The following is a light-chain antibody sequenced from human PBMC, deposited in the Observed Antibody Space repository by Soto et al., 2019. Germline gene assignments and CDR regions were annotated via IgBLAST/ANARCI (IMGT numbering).Light chain of an antibody. CDR3: SSYTSISTYV. CDR2: EVS. CDR1: SSDVGGYNY. Sequence: QSALTQPASVSGSPGQSITISCTGTSSDVGGYNYVSWYQHHPGKAPRLMIYEVSNRPSGVSDRFSGSKSGNTASLTISGLLAEDDADYYCSSYTSISTYVFGTGTKLTVL. V-gene: IGLV2-14*01. J-gene: IGLJ1*01.